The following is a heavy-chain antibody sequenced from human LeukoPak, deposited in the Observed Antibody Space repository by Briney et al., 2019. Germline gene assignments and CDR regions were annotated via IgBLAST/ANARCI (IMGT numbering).Heavy chain of an antibody. CDR1: GFTFSSYS. Sequence: PGGSLRLSCAASGFTFSSYSMNWVRQAPGKGLEWVSSISSSSSYIYYAVSVKGRFTISRDNAKNSLYLQMNSLRAEDTAVYYCARGSGSYYLHYWGQGTLVTVSS. V-gene: IGHV3-21*01. D-gene: IGHD1-26*01. J-gene: IGHJ4*02. CDR2: ISSSSSYI. CDR3: ARGSGSYYLHY.